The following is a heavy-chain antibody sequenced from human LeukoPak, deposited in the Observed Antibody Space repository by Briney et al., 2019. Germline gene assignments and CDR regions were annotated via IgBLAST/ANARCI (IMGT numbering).Heavy chain of an antibody. CDR3: AKDRGVREPNFDY. CDR2: ISYDGSNK. CDR1: GFTFSSYE. V-gene: IGHV3-30*04. J-gene: IGHJ4*02. D-gene: IGHD3-10*01. Sequence: GGSLRLSCAASGFTFSSYEMNWVRQAPGKGLEWVAVISYDGSNKYYADSVKGRFTISRDNSKNTLYLQMNSLRAEDTAVYYCAKDRGVREPNFDYWGQGTLVTVSS.